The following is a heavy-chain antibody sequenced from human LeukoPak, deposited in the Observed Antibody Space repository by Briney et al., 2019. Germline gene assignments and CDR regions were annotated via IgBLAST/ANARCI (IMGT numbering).Heavy chain of an antibody. CDR1: GFTFSSYG. CDR3: AKEGYSNYVLDN. D-gene: IGHD4-11*01. Sequence: GSLRLSCAVSGFTFSSYGMHWVRQAPGKGLEWVAFILYDGSNKYYADSVKGRFTISRDNSKNTLSLQMNSLRPEDTAVYYCAKEGYSNYVLDNWGQGTLVTVSS. V-gene: IGHV3-30*02. J-gene: IGHJ4*02. CDR2: ILYDGSNK.